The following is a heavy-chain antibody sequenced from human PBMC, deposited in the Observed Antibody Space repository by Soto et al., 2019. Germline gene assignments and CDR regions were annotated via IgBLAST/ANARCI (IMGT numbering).Heavy chain of an antibody. Sequence: EVQLVESGGGVVQPGRSLRLSCAASGVTFDDYAMHWVRQAPGKGLEWVSGISWNSGSIGYADSVKGRFTISSDNAKNSLYLQMNSLRAEDTALYYCAKDGVVAATWGVYYFDYWGQGTLVTVSS. CDR3: AKDGVVAATWGVYYFDY. J-gene: IGHJ4*02. V-gene: IGHV3-9*01. D-gene: IGHD2-15*01. CDR1: GVTFDDYA. CDR2: ISWNSGSI.